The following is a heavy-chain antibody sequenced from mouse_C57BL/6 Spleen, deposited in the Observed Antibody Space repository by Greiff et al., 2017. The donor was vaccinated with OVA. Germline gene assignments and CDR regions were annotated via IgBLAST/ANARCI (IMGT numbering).Heavy chain of an antibody. J-gene: IGHJ3*01. D-gene: IGHD2-3*01. CDR1: GYTFTDYY. Sequence: EVQLQQSGPVLVKPGASVKMSCKASGYTFTDYYMNWVKQSHGKSLEWIGVINPYNGGTSYNQKFKGKATLTVDKSSSTAYMELNSLTSEDSAVYYCARADDPWFAYWGQGTLGTVSA. CDR2: INPYNGGT. V-gene: IGHV1-19*01. CDR3: ARADDPWFAY.